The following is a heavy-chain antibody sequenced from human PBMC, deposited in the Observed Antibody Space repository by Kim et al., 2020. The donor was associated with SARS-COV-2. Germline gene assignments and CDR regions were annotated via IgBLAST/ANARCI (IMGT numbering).Heavy chain of an antibody. CDR3: ARDWGHD. CDR1: GLPFEIYW. CDR2: IRHDGNEI. Sequence: GGSLRLSCAASGLPFEIYWMAWVRQAPGKGPEWVAYIRHDGNEIYYGDSVKGRFTISRDNAKNSLYLQMNSLRVEDTAIYYCARDWGHDWGKGTLVTVSS. V-gene: IGHV3-7*01. J-gene: IGHJ4*02. D-gene: IGHD3-16*01.